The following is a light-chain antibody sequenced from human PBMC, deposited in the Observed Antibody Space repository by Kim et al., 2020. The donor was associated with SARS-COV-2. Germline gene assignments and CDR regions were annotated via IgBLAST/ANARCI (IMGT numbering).Light chain of an antibody. J-gene: IGLJ2*01. CDR1: SSDVGDYNY. Sequence: QSALTQPASVSGSPGQSITISCTGTSSDVGDYNYVSWYQQHAGKAPKLMISDVSKRPSGVSNRFSGSKSGNTASLTISGLQAEDEADYYGSSYRTSSTWVFGGGTQLTVL. V-gene: IGLV2-14*03. CDR3: SSYRTSSTWV. CDR2: DVS.